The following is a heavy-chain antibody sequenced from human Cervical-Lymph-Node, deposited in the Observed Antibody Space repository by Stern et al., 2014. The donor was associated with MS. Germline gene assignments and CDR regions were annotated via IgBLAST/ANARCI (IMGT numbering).Heavy chain of an antibody. CDR3: ARGIVSNRAAETQHNLFDP. V-gene: IGHV1-69*09. CDR2: IIPILGLA. J-gene: IGHJ5*02. Sequence: VQLVESGAEVKKPGSSMNVSCKTSGGTFSSSYAITWLRQAPGQGLEWMGRIIPILGLANYAHNFQGRVTITADTSTNTTYLELSSLRSEDTAVYYCARGIVSNRAAETQHNLFDPWGQGTLVTVSS. D-gene: IGHD6-13*01. CDR1: GGTFSSSYA.